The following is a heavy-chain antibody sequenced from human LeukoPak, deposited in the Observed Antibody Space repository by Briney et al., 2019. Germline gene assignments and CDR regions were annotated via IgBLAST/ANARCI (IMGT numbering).Heavy chain of an antibody. J-gene: IGHJ5*02. CDR1: GGSFSDYW. CDR2: LYYSGST. CDR3: ATLVRSGSYYWRWFDP. V-gene: IGHV4-34*01. Sequence: SETLSLTCAVYGGSFSDYWWTWIRQPPGKGLEWIGSLYYSGSTYYNPSLKSRVTISIDTSKNQFSLKLTSVTAADTAVFYCATLVRSGSYYWRWFDPRGQGTLVTVSS. D-gene: IGHD1-26*01.